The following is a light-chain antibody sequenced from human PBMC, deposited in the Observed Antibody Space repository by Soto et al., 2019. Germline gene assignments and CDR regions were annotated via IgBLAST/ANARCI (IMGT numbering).Light chain of an antibody. CDR3: QQYTDWPPLT. J-gene: IGKJ4*01. V-gene: IGKV3-11*01. CDR2: DAS. CDR1: QDVGGY. Sequence: DIVLTQSPDTLSLSPGDRATLSCRASQDVGGYLSWYQQKPGQAPRLLIYDASIRATGIPARFSGSESGTVFTFTIISLQPEDFAVYYCQQYTDWPPLTFGGGTKVEIK.